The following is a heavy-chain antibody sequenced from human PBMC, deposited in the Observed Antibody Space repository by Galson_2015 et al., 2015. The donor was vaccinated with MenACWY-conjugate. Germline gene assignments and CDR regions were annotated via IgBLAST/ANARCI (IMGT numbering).Heavy chain of an antibody. CDR1: GYNFITYW. J-gene: IGHJ6*02. CDR3: ARHPPGGRGMDV. V-gene: IGHV5-51*01. D-gene: IGHD1-26*01. CDR2: ISPIDSKT. Sequence: QSGAEVKKPGESLKISCTGSGYNFITYWIGWVRQMPGKGLEWVGLISPIDSKTRYRPAFEGQVTISADKSISTAYLQWNSLQASDTAMYYCARHPPGGRGMDVWGQGTTVTVSS.